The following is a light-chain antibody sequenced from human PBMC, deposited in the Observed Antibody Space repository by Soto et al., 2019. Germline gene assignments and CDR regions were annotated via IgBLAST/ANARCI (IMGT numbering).Light chain of an antibody. CDR3: KQYANSHGT. Sequence: ENVMTQSPGTLSLSPGERATLSCRASQSVSTNYVAWYQQKPGQAPRLLIYGASSRASGIQDRFGGSGSGTDFTLTISRLEPEDFAVYYCKQYANSHGTFGQGTKVDIK. CDR1: QSVSTNY. V-gene: IGKV3-20*01. J-gene: IGKJ1*01. CDR2: GAS.